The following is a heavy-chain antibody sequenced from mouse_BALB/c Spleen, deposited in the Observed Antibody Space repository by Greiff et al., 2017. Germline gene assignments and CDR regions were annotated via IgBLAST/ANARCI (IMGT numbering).Heavy chain of an antibody. CDR3: ASHYDGSSYGAMDY. J-gene: IGHJ4*01. V-gene: IGHV3-6*02. CDR2: ISYDGSN. D-gene: IGHD2-3*01. CDR1: GYSITSGYY. Sequence: EVKLMESGPGLVKPSQSLSLTCSVTGYSITSGYYWNWIRQFPGNKLEWMGYISYDGSNNYNPSLKNRISITRDTSKNQFFLKLNSVTTEDTATYYCASHYDGSSYGAMDYWGQGTSVTASS.